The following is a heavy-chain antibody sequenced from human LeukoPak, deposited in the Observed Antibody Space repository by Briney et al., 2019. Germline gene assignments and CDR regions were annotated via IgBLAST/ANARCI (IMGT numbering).Heavy chain of an antibody. D-gene: IGHD3-10*01. Sequence: ASVKVSCKASGYTFTSYAMNWVRQAPGQGLEWMGWINTNTGNPTYAQGFTGRFVFSLDTSVSTAYLQISSLKAEDTAVYYCARDTRLWFGEHTHYYYYYMDVWGKGTTVTVSS. CDR2: INTNTGNP. J-gene: IGHJ6*03. CDR3: ARDTRLWFGEHTHYYYYYMDV. V-gene: IGHV7-4-1*02. CDR1: GYTFTSYA.